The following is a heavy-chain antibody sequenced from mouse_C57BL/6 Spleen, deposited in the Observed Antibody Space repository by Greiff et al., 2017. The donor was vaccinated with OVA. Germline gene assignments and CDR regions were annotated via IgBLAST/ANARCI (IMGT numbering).Heavy chain of an antibody. Sequence: VHVKQSGPELVKPGASVKMSCKASGYTFTDYNMHWVKQSHGKSLEWIGYINPNNGGTSYNQQFKGKATLTVNKSSSTAYMELRRLTSEDSAVYYCARRAYYYGSSPYWYFDVWGTGTTVTVSS. CDR2: INPNNGGT. V-gene: IGHV1-22*01. D-gene: IGHD1-1*01. CDR1: GYTFTDYN. J-gene: IGHJ1*03. CDR3: ARRAYYYGSSPYWYFDV.